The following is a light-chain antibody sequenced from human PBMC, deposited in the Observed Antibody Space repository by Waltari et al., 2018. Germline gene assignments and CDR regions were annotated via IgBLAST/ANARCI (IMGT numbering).Light chain of an antibody. Sequence: DIQMTQSPSTLSASVGDRVTITCRARQSITRWLSWYQQKPGKDPKLLIYQASTLESGVPSRFSGSGSGTEFTRTISSLQPDYCATYDGQKYNTYFFNFGPGTKVDIK. CDR2: QAS. CDR3: QKYNTYFFN. CDR1: QSITRW. J-gene: IGKJ3*01. V-gene: IGKV1-5*03.